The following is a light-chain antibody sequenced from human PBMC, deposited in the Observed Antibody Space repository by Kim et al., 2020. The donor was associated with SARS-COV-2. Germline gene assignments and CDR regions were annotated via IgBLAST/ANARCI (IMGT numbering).Light chain of an antibody. Sequence: DIQVTQSPTSLSASIGDKVTITCRASQSIANYLNWYQHKTGKAPRLLIYGTFNLHNGVPSRFTGRGSGTDFSLTISSLQSEDFATYYCQQSFTTPGTFGQGTKLEI. CDR1: QSIANY. J-gene: IGKJ1*01. CDR3: QQSFTTPGT. V-gene: IGKV1-39*01. CDR2: GTF.